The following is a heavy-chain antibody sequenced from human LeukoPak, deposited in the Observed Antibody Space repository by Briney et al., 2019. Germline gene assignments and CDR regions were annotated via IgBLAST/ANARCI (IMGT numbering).Heavy chain of an antibody. CDR3: ARGADTAMLDDYYGMDV. Sequence: SVKVSFKASGGTFSSYAISWVRQAPGQGLEWMGRIIPILGIANYAQKFQGRVTITADKSTSTAYMELSSLRSEDTAVYYCARGADTAMLDDYYGMDVWGQGTTVTVSS. CDR1: GGTFSSYA. D-gene: IGHD5-18*01. V-gene: IGHV1-69*04. J-gene: IGHJ6*02. CDR2: IIPILGIA.